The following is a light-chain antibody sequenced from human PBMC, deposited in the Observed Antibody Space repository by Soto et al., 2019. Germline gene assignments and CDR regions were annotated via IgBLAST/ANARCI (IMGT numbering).Light chain of an antibody. CDR2: EVS. Sequence: QSALTQPASVSGSPGQSITISCTGTSSDVGGYHYVSWYQQHPGKAPKLMIYEVSNRPSGVSNRFSGSKSGNTASLTISGLQAEDEADYDCSSYTSSSTLVFGGGTKLTVL. J-gene: IGLJ2*01. V-gene: IGLV2-14*01. CDR3: SSYTSSSTLV. CDR1: SSDVGGYHY.